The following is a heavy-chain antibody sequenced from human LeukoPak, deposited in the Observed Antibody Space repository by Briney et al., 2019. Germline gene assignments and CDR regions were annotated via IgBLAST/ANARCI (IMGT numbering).Heavy chain of an antibody. CDR2: ISSSSSTI. V-gene: IGHV3-48*01. CDR3: ARSGNSNYNYYYYMDV. Sequence: GGSLRPSCAASGFTFSSYSMNWVRQAPGKGLEWVSYISSSSSTIYYADSVKGRFTISRDNAKNSLYLQMNSLRAEDTAVYYCARSGNSNYNYYYYMDVWGKGTTVTVSS. CDR1: GFTFSSYS. D-gene: IGHD4-11*01. J-gene: IGHJ6*03.